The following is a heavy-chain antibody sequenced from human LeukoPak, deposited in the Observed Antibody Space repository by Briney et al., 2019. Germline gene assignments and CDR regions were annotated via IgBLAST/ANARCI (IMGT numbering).Heavy chain of an antibody. CDR3: ARELLYRPFFDY. CDR1: GGSISSYY. CDR2: IYTSGST. Sequence: SEILSLTCTVSGGSISSYYWSWIRQPAGKGLEWIGRIYTSGSTNYNPSLKSRVTMSVDTSKNQFSLKLSSVTAADTAVYYCARELLYRPFFDYWGQGTLVTVSS. D-gene: IGHD2-2*02. J-gene: IGHJ4*02. V-gene: IGHV4-4*07.